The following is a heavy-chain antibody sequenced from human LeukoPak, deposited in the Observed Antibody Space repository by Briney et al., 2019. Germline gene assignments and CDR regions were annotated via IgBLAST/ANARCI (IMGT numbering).Heavy chain of an antibody. Sequence: TGGSLRLSCAASGFTFDDYGMSWVRQAPGKGLEWVSGINWNGASTGYADSVKGRFTISRDNAKNTLYLQMNSLRAEDTAVYYCAKDRPHLQILLDVWGKGTTVTISS. CDR2: INWNGAST. CDR3: AKDRPHLQILLDV. CDR1: GFTFDDYG. J-gene: IGHJ6*04. V-gene: IGHV3-20*04. D-gene: IGHD2-15*01.